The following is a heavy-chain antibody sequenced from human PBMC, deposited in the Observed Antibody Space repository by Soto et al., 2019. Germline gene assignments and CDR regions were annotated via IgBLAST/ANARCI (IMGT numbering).Heavy chain of an antibody. CDR1: GYSISSGYY. Sequence: SETLSLTCAVSGYSISSGYYWGWIRQPPGKGLEWIGSIYHSGSTYYNPSLKSRVTISVDTSKNQFSLKLSSVTAADTAVYYCARELYSGSYYWYYYYGMDVWGQGTTVTVSS. V-gene: IGHV4-38-2*02. CDR2: IYHSGST. J-gene: IGHJ6*02. D-gene: IGHD1-26*01. CDR3: ARELYSGSYYWYYYYGMDV.